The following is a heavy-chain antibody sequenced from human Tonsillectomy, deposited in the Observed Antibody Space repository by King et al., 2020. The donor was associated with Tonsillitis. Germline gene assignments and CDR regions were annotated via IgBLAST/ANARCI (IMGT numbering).Heavy chain of an antibody. CDR1: GYTFTTYW. CDR3: ARRDYCASTSCMFDY. D-gene: IGHD2-2*01. V-gene: IGHV5-51*01. J-gene: IGHJ4*02. Sequence: QLVQSGAEVKKPGESLKISCKGSGYTFTTYWIGWVRQMPGKGLEWMGVIYPGDSDTRYSPSFQGQVTIPADKSISTAYLPWSSLKASDTALYYCARRDYCASTSCMFDYWGQGTLVTVSS. CDR2: IYPGDSDT.